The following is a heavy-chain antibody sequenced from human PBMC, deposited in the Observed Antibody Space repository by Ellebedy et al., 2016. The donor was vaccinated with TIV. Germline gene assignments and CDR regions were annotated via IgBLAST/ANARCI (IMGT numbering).Heavy chain of an antibody. V-gene: IGHV4-34*01. D-gene: IGHD3-10*01. CDR3: ASKKDYYASGSANWFDP. J-gene: IGHJ5*02. CDR2: INHSGST. CDR1: GGSFSNYY. Sequence: MPGGSLRLSCAVYGGSFSNYYWNWIRQPPGKGLEWIGEINHSGSTNYNPSLKSRVTISLDTSKNQFSLKLSSVTAAATAVYYCASKKDYYASGSANWFDPWGQGTLVTVSS.